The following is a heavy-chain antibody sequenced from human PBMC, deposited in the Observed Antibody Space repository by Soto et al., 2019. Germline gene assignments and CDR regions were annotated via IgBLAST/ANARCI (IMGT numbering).Heavy chain of an antibody. CDR2: INPSGGST. J-gene: IGHJ4*02. CDR3: ARARDCIAAAGTLES. V-gene: IGHV1-46*01. CDR1: GYTFTSYY. Sequence: ASVKVSCKASGYTFTSYYMHWVRQAPGQGLEWMGIINPSGGSTSYAQKFQGRVTMTRDTSTSTVYMELSSLRSEDTAVYYCARARDCIAAAGTLESRGKGTLFTVAS. D-gene: IGHD6-13*01.